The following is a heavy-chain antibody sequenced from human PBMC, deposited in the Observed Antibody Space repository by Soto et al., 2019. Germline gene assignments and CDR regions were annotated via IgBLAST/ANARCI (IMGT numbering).Heavy chain of an antibody. Sequence: EVQLLESGGGLVQPGGSLRLSCAASGFTFSSYAMSWVRQAPGKGLEWVSAISGSGGSTYYADSVKGRFTISRDNSKNTLYLQLNSLRAEDTAVYYCGRGETYYYGSGSYYTLYWGQGTLVTVSS. CDR2: ISGSGGST. V-gene: IGHV3-23*01. CDR1: GFTFSSYA. J-gene: IGHJ4*02. D-gene: IGHD3-10*01. CDR3: GRGETYYYGSGSYYTLY.